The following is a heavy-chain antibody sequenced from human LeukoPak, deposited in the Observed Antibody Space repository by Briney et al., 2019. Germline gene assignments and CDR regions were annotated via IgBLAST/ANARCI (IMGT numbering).Heavy chain of an antibody. CDR3: ARDLSFGSLDF. D-gene: IGHD1-26*01. CDR2: MWYDGSRE. CDR1: GFTLSTHG. J-gene: IGHJ4*02. V-gene: IGHV3-33*01. Sequence: GGSLRLSCAASGFTLSTHGMHWVRQAPGKGLEWVAGMWYDGSREDYADSVKRRFTISRDMSKNTLNLQMNSLRVEDTAMFYCARDLSFGSLDFRGQGTLVTVSS.